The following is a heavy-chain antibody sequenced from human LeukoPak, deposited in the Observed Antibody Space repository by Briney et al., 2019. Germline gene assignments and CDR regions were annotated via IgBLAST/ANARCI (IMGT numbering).Heavy chain of an antibody. D-gene: IGHD6-13*01. CDR1: GFTFSSYA. CDR2: ILSGGST. Sequence: GGSLRLSCAASGFTFSSYAMNWVRQAPGKGLEWVSTILSGGSTYYADSVKGRFTISRDTSKNTLYPQMNSLRPEDTAVYYCAKDMVAAANWFDPWGQGTLVIVSS. J-gene: IGHJ5*02. CDR3: AKDMVAAANWFDP. V-gene: IGHV3-23*01.